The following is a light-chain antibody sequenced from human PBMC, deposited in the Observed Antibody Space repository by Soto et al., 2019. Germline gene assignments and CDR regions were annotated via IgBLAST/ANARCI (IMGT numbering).Light chain of an antibody. CDR2: SNK. CDR3: ATWDDSLSGWV. CDR1: SSNIESNT. Sequence: QSVLTQPPSASGTPGQRVTISCSGSSSNIESNTVNGYQQLPGMAPKLLIFSNKQRPSGVSDRISGSKSGTSASLAISGLQSEDEADYYCATWDDSLSGWVFGGGTKLTVL. J-gene: IGLJ3*02. V-gene: IGLV1-44*01.